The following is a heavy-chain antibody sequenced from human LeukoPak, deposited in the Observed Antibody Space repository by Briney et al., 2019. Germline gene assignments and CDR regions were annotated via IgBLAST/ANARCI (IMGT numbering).Heavy chain of an antibody. V-gene: IGHV4-59*01. J-gene: IGHJ6*03. D-gene: IGHD2-15*01. Sequence: PSETLSLTCTVSGGSISSYYWNWIRQPPGKGLERIGYIYYSGSTNYNPSLKSRVTISVDTSKNQFSLKLSSVTAADTAVYYCARRLYCSGGSCPIPYYYYYMDVWGKGTTVTVSS. CDR1: GGSISSYY. CDR2: IYYSGST. CDR3: ARRLYCSGGSCPIPYYYYYMDV.